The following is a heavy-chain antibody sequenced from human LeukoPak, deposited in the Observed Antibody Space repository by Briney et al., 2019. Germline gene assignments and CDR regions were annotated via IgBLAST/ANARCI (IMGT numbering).Heavy chain of an antibody. CDR3: AKFCTNYYGSGSYSGIDY. D-gene: IGHD3-10*01. Sequence: GGSMRLSCGASGFTFSSYAMSWVHQAPGKGLEWVSAISGSGGSTYYADSVKGRFTISRDNSKNTLYLQMNSLRAEDTAVYYCAKFCTNYYGSGSYSGIDYWGQGTLVTVSS. CDR1: GFTFSSYA. CDR2: ISGSGGST. V-gene: IGHV3-23*01. J-gene: IGHJ4*02.